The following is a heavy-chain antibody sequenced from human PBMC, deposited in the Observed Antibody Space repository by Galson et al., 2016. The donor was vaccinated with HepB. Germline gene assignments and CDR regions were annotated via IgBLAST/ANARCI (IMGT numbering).Heavy chain of an antibody. CDR2: INYSGRT. J-gene: IGHJ4*02. Sequence: SETLSLTCTVSGDSVTSGLSSWSWIRQPPGKRLEWIGYINYSGRTNYNTSPKSRVTISLDTPKNQFSLTLRSVTAAATAIYYCATVGGSWGDYWGQGTLVAVSA. D-gene: IGHD3-16*01. V-gene: IGHV4-61*01. CDR3: ATVGGSWGDY. CDR1: GDSVTSGLSS.